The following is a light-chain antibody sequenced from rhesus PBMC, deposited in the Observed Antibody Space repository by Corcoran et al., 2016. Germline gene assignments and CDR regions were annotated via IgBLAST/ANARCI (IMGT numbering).Light chain of an antibody. CDR3: QQYSNWPRT. CDR1: QSVSSS. CDR2: GAS. Sequence: EIVMTQSPATLSLSPGERATLSCRASQSVSSSFAWYQQKPGQAPRHLIYGASSRATGIPARLSGSGDGTEFTLPISSLEPEDFAVYYCQQYSNWPRTFGQGTKVEIK. J-gene: IGKJ1*01. V-gene: IGKV3-42*03.